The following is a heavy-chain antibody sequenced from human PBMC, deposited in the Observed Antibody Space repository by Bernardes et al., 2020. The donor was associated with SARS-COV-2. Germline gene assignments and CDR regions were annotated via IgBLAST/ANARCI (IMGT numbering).Heavy chain of an antibody. CDR2: ISSSSSYT. Sequence: GGSLRLSCAASGFTFSDCYMRWIRQAPGKGLEGVSYISSSSSYTNYADAVKGRFTIARDNAKNSLYLQMNSLRAEDTAVYYCARDRVSAAMWGYYSYYMDVWGKWTTVTVS. CDR3: ARDRVSAAMWGYYSYYMDV. D-gene: IGHD2-2*01. J-gene: IGHJ6*03. V-gene: IGHV3-11*05. CDR1: GFTFSDCY.